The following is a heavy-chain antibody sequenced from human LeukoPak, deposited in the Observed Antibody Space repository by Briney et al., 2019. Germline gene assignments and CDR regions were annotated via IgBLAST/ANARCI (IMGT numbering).Heavy chain of an antibody. CDR2: ISTSSSYI. CDR1: GYTFSSYS. CDR3: ARQDWLGDRYYFDS. Sequence: GGSLRLSCAASGYTFSSYSMNWVRQAPGKGLEWVSFISTSSSYIYYADSVKGRFTISRDNARNSLYLQMNSLRAEDTAVYYCARQDWLGDRYYFDSWGQGTLVTVSS. V-gene: IGHV3-21*01. D-gene: IGHD3-9*01. J-gene: IGHJ4*02.